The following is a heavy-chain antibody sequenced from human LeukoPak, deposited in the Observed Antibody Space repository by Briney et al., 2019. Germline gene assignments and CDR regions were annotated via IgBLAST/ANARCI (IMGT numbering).Heavy chain of an antibody. CDR2: IIPIFGTA. Sequence: SVKVSCKASGGTFSSYAISWVRQAPGQGLEWMGGIIPIFGTANYAQKFQGRVTITADKSTSTAYMELSSLRSEDTAVYYCARAGYRQQLVHYFDYWGQGTLVTVSS. CDR3: ARAGYRQQLVHYFDY. V-gene: IGHV1-69*06. CDR1: GGTFSSYA. D-gene: IGHD6-13*01. J-gene: IGHJ4*02.